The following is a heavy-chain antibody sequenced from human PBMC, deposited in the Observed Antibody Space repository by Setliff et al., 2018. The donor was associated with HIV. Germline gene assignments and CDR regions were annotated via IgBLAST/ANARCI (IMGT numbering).Heavy chain of an antibody. Sequence: GGSLRLSCAASGFTFSSYWMSWVRQAPGKGLEYVAIIKEDGGEKYYVDSVKGRFTTSRDNSKNSLYLEMNSLRAEDTAVYFCAVDSRSRPTTWGQGTLVTVSS. V-gene: IGHV3-7*03. CDR2: IKEDGGEK. CDR1: GFTFSSYW. D-gene: IGHD5-12*01. J-gene: IGHJ5*02. CDR3: AVDSRSRPTT.